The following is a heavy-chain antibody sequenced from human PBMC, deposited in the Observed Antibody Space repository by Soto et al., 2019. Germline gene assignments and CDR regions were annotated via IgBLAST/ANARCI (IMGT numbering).Heavy chain of an antibody. CDR1: GFTFSSYA. V-gene: IGHV3-23*01. J-gene: IGHJ3*02. D-gene: IGHD7-27*01. CDR3: AKVLNPTTGDRGGHDAFDI. CDR2: ISGSVGST. Sequence: GGSLRLSCAASGFTFSSYAMSWVRQAPGKGLEWVSAISGSVGSTSYADSVKGPVTITRNNSNNTVYLQMNSLRAENTVVNYCAKVLNPTTGDRGGHDAFDIWGQGTMVTVSS.